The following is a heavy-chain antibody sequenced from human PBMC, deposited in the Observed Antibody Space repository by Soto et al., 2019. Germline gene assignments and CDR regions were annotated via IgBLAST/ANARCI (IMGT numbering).Heavy chain of an antibody. D-gene: IGHD6-6*01. J-gene: IGHJ4*02. V-gene: IGHV3-23*01. CDR1: GFTFDSYA. CDR2: ISGSGGAT. CDR3: VRIPWQLSFDD. Sequence: GGSLRLSCAASGFTFDSYALNWVRQAPGKGLEWISSISGSGGATYYAETVKGRFTVSRDNSKSTLTLQMRSLRAEDTAVYYCVRIPWQLSFDDWGQGTLVTVSS.